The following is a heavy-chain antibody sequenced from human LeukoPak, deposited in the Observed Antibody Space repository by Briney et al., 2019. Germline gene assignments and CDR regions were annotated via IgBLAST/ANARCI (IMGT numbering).Heavy chain of an antibody. J-gene: IGHJ3*02. Sequence: PGGSLRLSCAASGFTFSSYGMHWVRQAPGKGLEWVAFIRYDGSNKYYADSVKGRFTISRDNSKNTLYLQMNSLRAEDTAVYYCAKGYSSSWYPVDAFDSWGQGTMVTVSS. V-gene: IGHV3-30*02. D-gene: IGHD6-13*01. CDR1: GFTFSSYG. CDR2: IRYDGSNK. CDR3: AKGYSSSWYPVDAFDS.